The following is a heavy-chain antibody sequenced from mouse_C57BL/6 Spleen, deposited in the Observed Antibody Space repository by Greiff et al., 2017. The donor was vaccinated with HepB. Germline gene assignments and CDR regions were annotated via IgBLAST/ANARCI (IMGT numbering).Heavy chain of an antibody. CDR2: IDPSDSYT. CDR1: GYTFTSYW. Sequence: QVQLQQPGAELVMPGASVKLSCKASGYTFTSYWMHWVKQRPGQCLEWIGEIDPSDSYTNYNQKFKGKSTLTVDKSSSTAYMQLSSLTSEDSAVYYCARRVVATRGGFDYWGQGTTLTVSS. V-gene: IGHV1-69*01. J-gene: IGHJ2*01. D-gene: IGHD1-1*01. CDR3: ARRVVATRGGFDY.